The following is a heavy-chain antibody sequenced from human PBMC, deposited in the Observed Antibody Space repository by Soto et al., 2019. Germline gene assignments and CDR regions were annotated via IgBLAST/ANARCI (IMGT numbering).Heavy chain of an antibody. CDR1: GFSFNTST. Sequence: PGGSLRLSCAASGFSFNTSTMNWVRQAPGKGLEWVSSISSGSSIYYADSLKGRFTISRDNAKSSVYLQMSSLSAEDTAVYYCTRLAIDIVAASFNAFDMWGQGTKVTV. CDR3: TRLAIDIVAASFNAFDM. J-gene: IGHJ3*02. V-gene: IGHV3-21*01. CDR2: ISSGSSI. D-gene: IGHD5-12*01.